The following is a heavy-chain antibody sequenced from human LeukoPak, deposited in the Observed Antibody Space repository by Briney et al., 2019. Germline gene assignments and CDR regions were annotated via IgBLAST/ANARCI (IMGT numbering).Heavy chain of an antibody. J-gene: IGHJ4*02. D-gene: IGHD6-6*01. V-gene: IGHV4-34*01. CDR3: AHSSSSLPTDS. CDR1: GGPFSTYY. Sequence: PSETLSLTCAVYGGPFSTYYWTWIRQSPGKGLEWIGEINHNKSTNYNPSLKSRVTISVDTSKNQFSLNLTSVTAADTAVYYCAHSSSSLPTDSWGLGTLVTVSS. CDR2: INHNKST.